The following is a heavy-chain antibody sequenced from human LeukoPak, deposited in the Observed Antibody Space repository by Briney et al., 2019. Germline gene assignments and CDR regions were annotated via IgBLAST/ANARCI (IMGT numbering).Heavy chain of an antibody. CDR1: GFTFTKYW. Sequence: GGSLRLSCAASGFTFTKYWMSWVRQAPGKGLEWVANIKQDGSEKYYVDSVKGRFTISRDNAKNSLYLEMNSLRAEDTAVYYCVRDTFGPSDSWGQGTLVSVSS. CDR3: VRDTFGPSDS. J-gene: IGHJ4*02. V-gene: IGHV3-7*01. D-gene: IGHD3-16*01. CDR2: IKQDGSEK.